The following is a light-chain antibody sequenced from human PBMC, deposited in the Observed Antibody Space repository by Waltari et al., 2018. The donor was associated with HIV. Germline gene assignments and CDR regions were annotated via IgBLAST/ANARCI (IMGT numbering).Light chain of an antibody. CDR2: GNT. J-gene: IGLJ3*02. V-gene: IGLV1-40*01. Sequence: TISCTGSSSNIGAGYDVHWYQQFPGTAPKVLIYGNTYRPSGVPDRFSGSKSGSSASLLITGLQAEDDADYYCQSYDISLSGWVFGGGTKLTVL. CDR3: QSYDISLSGWV. CDR1: SSNIGAGYD.